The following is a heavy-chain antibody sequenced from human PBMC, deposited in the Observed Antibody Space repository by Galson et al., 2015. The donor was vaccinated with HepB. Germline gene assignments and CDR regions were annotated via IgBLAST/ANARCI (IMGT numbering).Heavy chain of an antibody. CDR1: GFTFSSYA. CDR2: ISYDGSNK. J-gene: IGHJ3*02. D-gene: IGHD3-9*01. CDR3: TRDVLRYFDWLLYKLGNAFDI. V-gene: IGHV3-30*04. Sequence: SLRLSCAASGFTFSSYAMHWVRQAPGKGLEWVAVISYDGSNKYYADSVKGRFTISRDNYKNTLYLQMNSLRAEDTAVYYCTRDVLRYFDWLLYKLGNAFDIWGQGTMVTVSS.